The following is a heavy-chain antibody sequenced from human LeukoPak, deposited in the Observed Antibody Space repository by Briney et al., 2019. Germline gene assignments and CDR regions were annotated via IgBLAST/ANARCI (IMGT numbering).Heavy chain of an antibody. J-gene: IGHJ3*02. D-gene: IGHD3-10*01. V-gene: IGHV4-30-2*01. CDR1: GGSISSGGYY. CDR3: ARRYGSGSRDSFDI. Sequence: PSQTLSLTCTVSGGSISSGGYYWSWIRQPPGKGLEWIGYIYHSGSTYYHPSLKSRVTISVDRSKNQFSLKLSSVTAADTAVYYCARRYGSGSRDSFDIWGQGTLVTVSS. CDR2: IYHSGST.